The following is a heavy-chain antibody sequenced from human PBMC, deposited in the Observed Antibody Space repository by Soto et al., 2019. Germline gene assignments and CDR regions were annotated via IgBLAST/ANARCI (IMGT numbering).Heavy chain of an antibody. D-gene: IGHD1-1*01. CDR1: GFSLSSFT. Sequence: EVQLVESGGGLVKPGGSLRLSCAASGFSLSSFTMNWVRQAPGKGLEWVSSIDTSTTYKFYADSVTGRFTISRDNAKKSVYLQMNSLRAEDTAVYYCARDTGSYQWKDGLMDVWGQGNTVTVSS. V-gene: IGHV3-21*01. CDR2: IDTSTTYK. J-gene: IGHJ6*02. CDR3: ARDTGSYQWKDGLMDV.